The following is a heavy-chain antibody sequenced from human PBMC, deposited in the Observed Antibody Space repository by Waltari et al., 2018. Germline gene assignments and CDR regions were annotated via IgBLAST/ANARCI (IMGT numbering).Heavy chain of an antibody. CDR2: IIPIFGTA. J-gene: IGHJ4*02. CDR1: GGTFSSYA. V-gene: IGHV1-69*01. D-gene: IGHD4-17*01. CDR3: ARSHGNDDYGDYGGVDY. Sequence: QVQLVQSGAEVKKPGSSVKVSCKASGGTFSSYAISWVRQAPGQGLEWMGGIIPIFGTANYAQKFQGRVTITADESTSTAYMELSSLRSEDTAVYYCARSHGNDDYGDYGGVDYWGQGTLVTVSS.